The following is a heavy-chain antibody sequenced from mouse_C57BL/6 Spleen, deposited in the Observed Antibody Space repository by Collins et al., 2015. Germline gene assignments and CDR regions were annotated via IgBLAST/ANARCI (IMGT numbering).Heavy chain of an antibody. CDR2: IRNKANGYTT. CDR1: GFTFTDYY. Sequence: EVKLVESGGGLVQPGGSLRLSCATSGFTFTDYYMSWVRQPPGKALEWLGFIRNKANGYTTEYSASVKGRFTISRDNSQSILYLQMNTLRAEDSATYCCARDSNSWFAYWGQGTLVTVSA. J-gene: IGHJ3*01. V-gene: IGHV7-3*02. CDR3: ARDSNSWFAY. D-gene: IGHD4-1*02.